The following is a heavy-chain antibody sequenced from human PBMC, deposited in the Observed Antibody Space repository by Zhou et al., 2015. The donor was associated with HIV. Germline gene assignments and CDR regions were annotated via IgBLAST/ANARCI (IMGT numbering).Heavy chain of an antibody. V-gene: IGHV3-23*01. CDR1: GFTFSTYA. D-gene: IGHD5-24*01. J-gene: IGHJ6*02. CDR2: ISARGDSP. CDR3: AKDLGRDGYNFPGYHYYAMDV. Sequence: EVQLFGIWGEAWDSLGGSLRLSCVASGFTFSTYAMNWVRQAPGKGPEWVSLISARGDSPYYADSVKGRFTISRDNSKNMIFLQMNNLRVEDTAVYYCAKDLGRDGYNFPGYHYYAMDVWGQGTTVTVSS.